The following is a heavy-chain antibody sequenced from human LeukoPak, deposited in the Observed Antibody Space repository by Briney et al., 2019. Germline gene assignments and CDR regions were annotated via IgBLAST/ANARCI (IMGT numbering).Heavy chain of an antibody. V-gene: IGHV1-69*13. Sequence: SVKVSCKASGGTFSSYAISWVRQAPGQGLEWMGGITPIFDTAVYAQKFQGRVTVTADESTSTAYMDLSSLTSEDTAVYYFARDNIRGGKGIAAAGGYYWGQGTLVTVSS. J-gene: IGHJ4*02. CDR3: ARDNIRGGKGIAAAGGYY. CDR2: ITPIFDTA. D-gene: IGHD6-13*01. CDR1: GGTFSSYA.